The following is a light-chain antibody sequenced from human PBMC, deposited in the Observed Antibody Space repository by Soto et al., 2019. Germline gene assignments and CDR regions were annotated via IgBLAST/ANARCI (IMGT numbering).Light chain of an antibody. J-gene: IGLJ1*01. CDR1: SSGVGGYNY. V-gene: IGLV2-14*01. CDR2: DDT. Sequence: QSVLTQPASVSGSPGQSITISCTGTSSGVGGYNYVSWYQHHPGKAPKLLIYDDTKRPSGVSNRFSGSKSGNTASLTISGLQAEDEADYYCSSYTSSSTYVFGTGTKVTVL. CDR3: SSYTSSSTYV.